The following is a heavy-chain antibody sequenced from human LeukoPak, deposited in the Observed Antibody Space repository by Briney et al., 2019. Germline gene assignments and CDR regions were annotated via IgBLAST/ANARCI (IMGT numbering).Heavy chain of an antibody. Sequence: PSETLSLTCTVSGGSISSYYWSWIRQPPGKGLEWIGYIYYSGSTNYNPSLKSRVTISVDTSKNQFSLKLSSVTAADTAVYYCAREGNYYDSSGYRHFDYWGQGTLVTVSS. J-gene: IGHJ4*02. CDR1: GGSISSYY. CDR2: IYYSGST. D-gene: IGHD3-22*01. V-gene: IGHV4-59*12. CDR3: AREGNYYDSSGYRHFDY.